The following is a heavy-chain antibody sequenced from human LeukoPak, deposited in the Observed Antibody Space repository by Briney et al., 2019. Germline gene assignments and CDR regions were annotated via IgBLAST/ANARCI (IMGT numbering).Heavy chain of an antibody. J-gene: IGHJ3*02. V-gene: IGHV4-59*01. D-gene: IGHD3-3*01. Sequence: SETLSLTCTVSGGSISSYYWSWIRQPPGKGLEWIGYIYYSGSTNYNPSLKSRVTISVDTSKNQFSLKLSSVTAADTAVYYWARVSDFWGNDAFDIWGQGTMVTVSS. CDR3: ARVSDFWGNDAFDI. CDR2: IYYSGST. CDR1: GGSISSYY.